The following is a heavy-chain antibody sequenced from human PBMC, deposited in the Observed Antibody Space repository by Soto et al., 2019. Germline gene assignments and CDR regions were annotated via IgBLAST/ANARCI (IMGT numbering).Heavy chain of an antibody. D-gene: IGHD2-15*01. CDR1: SGTISRSNW. CDR3: ARGDRGYCSGGSCYSKETAFDS. J-gene: IGHJ3*02. Sequence: SETLSLTCAVSSGTISRSNWWTWVRQPPGKGLEWIGEINQSGSPNYNPSLKSRVTISVDTSKNQFSLKLSSVTAADTAVYYCARGDRGYCSGGSCYSKETAFDSWGQGTMVTVS. CDR2: INQSGSP. V-gene: IGHV4-4*02.